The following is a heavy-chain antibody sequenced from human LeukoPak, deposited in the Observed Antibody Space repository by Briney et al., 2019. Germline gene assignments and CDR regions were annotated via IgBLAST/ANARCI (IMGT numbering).Heavy chain of an antibody. CDR1: GGTFSSYA. J-gene: IGHJ4*02. CDR3: ASVVEWSLHFDY. D-gene: IGHD3-3*01. Sequence: ASVKVSCKASGGTFSSYAISWVRQAPGQGLEWMGWISAYNGNTNYAQKLQGRVTMTTDTSTSTAYMELRSLRSDDTAVYYCASVVEWSLHFDYWGQGTLVTVSS. CDR2: ISAYNGNT. V-gene: IGHV1-18*01.